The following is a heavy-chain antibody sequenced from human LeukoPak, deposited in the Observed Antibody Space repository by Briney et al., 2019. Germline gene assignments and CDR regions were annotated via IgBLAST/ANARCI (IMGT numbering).Heavy chain of an antibody. CDR2: IYVTGST. CDR1: GGSIGTYY. Sequence: PSETLSLTCIVSGGSIGTYYWSWIRQSPGKGLEWIGYIYVTGSTRYNPYLQSRVTISVDTSRNQFFLKMSSVAAADTAVYYCARHIGGGIEDMDVWGTGTKVTVSS. V-gene: IGHV4-59*08. CDR3: ARHIGGGIEDMDV. D-gene: IGHD3-16*02. J-gene: IGHJ6*03.